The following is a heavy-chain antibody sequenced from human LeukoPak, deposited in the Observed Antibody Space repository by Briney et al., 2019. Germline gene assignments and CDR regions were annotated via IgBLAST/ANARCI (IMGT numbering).Heavy chain of an antibody. D-gene: IGHD1-26*01. CDR2: INSDGSST. J-gene: IGHJ4*02. CDR3: AKDMVVGATTGFDY. V-gene: IGHV3-74*01. Sequence: GGSLSLSCAASGFTFSSYWMHWVRQAPGKGLVWVSRINSDGSSTSYADSVKGRFTISRDNAKNTLYLQMNSLRTEDTALYYCAKDMVVGATTGFDYWGQGTLVTVSS. CDR1: GFTFSSYW.